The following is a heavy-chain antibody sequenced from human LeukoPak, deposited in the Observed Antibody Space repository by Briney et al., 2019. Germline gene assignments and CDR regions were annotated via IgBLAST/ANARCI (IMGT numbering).Heavy chain of an antibody. Sequence: GGSLRLSCSASGFTFSNYAMHWVRQAPGKGLEYVSAISSNGGSTYYADSVKGRFTISRDNAKNSLYLQMDSLRDEDTAIYYCAREGDSGSYLVYWGQGTLVTVSS. CDR1: GFTFSNYA. J-gene: IGHJ4*02. CDR2: ISSNGGST. D-gene: IGHD3-10*01. CDR3: AREGDSGSYLVY. V-gene: IGHV3-64*04.